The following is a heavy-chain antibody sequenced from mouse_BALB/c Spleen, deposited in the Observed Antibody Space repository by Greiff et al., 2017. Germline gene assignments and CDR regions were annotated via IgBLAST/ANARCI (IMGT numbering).Heavy chain of an antibody. Sequence: EVKLMESGGGLVKPGGSLKLSCAASGFTFSSYAMSWVRQTPEKRLEWVASISSGGSTYYPDSVKGRFTISRDNARNILYLQMSSLRSEDTAMYYCASLVWSHYWGQGTTLTVSS. J-gene: IGHJ2*01. D-gene: IGHD2-10*02. CDR2: ISSGGST. CDR1: GFTFSSYA. CDR3: ASLVWSHY. V-gene: IGHV5-6-5*01.